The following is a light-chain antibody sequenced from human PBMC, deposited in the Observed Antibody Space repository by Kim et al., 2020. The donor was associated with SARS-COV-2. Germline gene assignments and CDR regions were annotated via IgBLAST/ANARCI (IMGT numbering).Light chain of an antibody. CDR2: GAS. CDR1: QSVNNN. Sequence: LSVSQGERATRFCRASQSVNNNLAWYQQKPGQAPRLLIYGASTRATGIPARFSGSGSGTEFTLTISSLQSEDFAVYCCQQYSNSWTFGQGTKLEI. J-gene: IGKJ1*01. V-gene: IGKV3-15*01. CDR3: QQYSNSWT.